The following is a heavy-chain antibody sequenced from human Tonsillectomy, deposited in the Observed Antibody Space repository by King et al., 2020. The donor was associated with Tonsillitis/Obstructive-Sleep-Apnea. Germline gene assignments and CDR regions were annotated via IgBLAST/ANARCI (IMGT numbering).Heavy chain of an antibody. J-gene: IGHJ4*02. CDR3: ARQGGTMVQGDVAGDY. CDR2: IYPGDSDT. V-gene: IGHV5-51*01. Sequence: VQLVESGAEVKKPGESLKISCKGSGYSFASYWIGWVRQMPGKGLEWMGIIYPGDSDTRYSPSFQGQVTISADKSINTAYLQWSSLKASDTAMYYCARQGGTMVQGDVAGDYWGQGTLVTVSS. CDR1: GYSFASYW. D-gene: IGHD3-10*01.